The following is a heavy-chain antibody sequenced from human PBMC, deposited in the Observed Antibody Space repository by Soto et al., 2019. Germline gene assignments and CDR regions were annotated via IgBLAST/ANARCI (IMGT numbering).Heavy chain of an antibody. Sequence: GASVKVSCKASGGTFNSNAISWVRQAPGQGLEWMGGIIPIFGTADYAQKLQGRVTITADESTRTAYMELTSLRSEDTAIYYCARLGYCRGGTCSGEDYWGQGTLVPVSS. CDR2: IIPIFGTA. J-gene: IGHJ4*02. CDR1: GGTFNSNA. V-gene: IGHV1-69*13. CDR3: ARLGYCRGGTCSGEDY. D-gene: IGHD2-15*01.